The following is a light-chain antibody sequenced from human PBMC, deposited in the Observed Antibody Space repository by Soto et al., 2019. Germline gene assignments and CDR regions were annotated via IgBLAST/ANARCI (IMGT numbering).Light chain of an antibody. J-gene: IGKJ4*01. V-gene: IGKV3-11*01. CDR3: QHCQPYGDSPPLT. CDR2: DAS. Sequence: EIVLRQAPDTLYLSPGERATLSCCARHSVTTHLAWFQQRPGQPPRLLIYDASTRAPGIPARFSGRGSGADFTLTISRLEPEDFAVYYCQHCQPYGDSPPLTFGGGTKVDI. CDR1: HSVTTH.